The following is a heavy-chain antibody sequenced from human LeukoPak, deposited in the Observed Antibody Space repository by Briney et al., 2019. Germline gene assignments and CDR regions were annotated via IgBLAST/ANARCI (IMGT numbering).Heavy chain of an antibody. CDR2: ISNNGGYT. CDR3: AKQLGYCSDGSCYFPY. Sequence: GGSLRLSCAASGFTFSSSAMSWVRQAPGKGLEWVSAISNNGGYTYYADSVQGRFTISRDNSKSTLCLQMNSLRAEDTAVYYCAKQLGYCSDGSCYFPYWGQGTLVTVSS. CDR1: GFTFSSSA. J-gene: IGHJ4*02. D-gene: IGHD2-15*01. V-gene: IGHV3-23*01.